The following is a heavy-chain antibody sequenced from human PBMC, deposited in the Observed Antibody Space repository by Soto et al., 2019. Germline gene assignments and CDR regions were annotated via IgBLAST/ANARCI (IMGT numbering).Heavy chain of an antibody. V-gene: IGHV1-69*13. D-gene: IGHD2-15*01. J-gene: IGHJ4*02. Sequence: GASVKVSCKASGGAFSSYAIGWVRQAPGQGLEWMGGIIPIFGTANYAQKFQGRVTITADESTSTAYMELSSLRSEDTALYYCARGGICSGGSCYPTLDDYWGQGTLVTVSS. CDR3: ARGGICSGGSCYPTLDDY. CDR1: GGAFSSYA. CDR2: IIPIFGTA.